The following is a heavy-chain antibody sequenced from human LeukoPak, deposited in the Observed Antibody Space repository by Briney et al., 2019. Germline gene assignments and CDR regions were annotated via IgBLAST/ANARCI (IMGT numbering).Heavy chain of an antibody. CDR2: ISAYNGNT. CDR3: ARVRYCGGDCYSQVFDY. J-gene: IGHJ4*02. D-gene: IGHD2-21*02. V-gene: IGHV1-18*01. Sequence: ASVKVSCKASGYTFTSYGISWVRQAPGQGLEWMGWISAYNGNTNYAQKLQGRVTMTRDTSTSTVYMELSSLRSEDTAVYYCARVRYCGGDCYSQVFDYWGQGTLVTVSS. CDR1: GYTFTSYG.